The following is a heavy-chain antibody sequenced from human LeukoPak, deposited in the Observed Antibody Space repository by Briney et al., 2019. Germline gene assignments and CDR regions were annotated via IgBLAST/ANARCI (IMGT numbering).Heavy chain of an antibody. CDR1: GFTFSTYA. CDR2: ISNSGGST. J-gene: IGHJ4*02. CDR3: AKDSDGNYDSSGYYDY. D-gene: IGHD3-22*01. Sequence: GGSLRLSCAASGFTFSTYAMSWVRQAPGKGLEWVSTISNSGGSTYYADSVKGRFTISRDNSQNTLYLQMNSLRAEDTAVYYCAKDSDGNYDSSGYYDYWGQGTLVTVSS. V-gene: IGHV3-23*01.